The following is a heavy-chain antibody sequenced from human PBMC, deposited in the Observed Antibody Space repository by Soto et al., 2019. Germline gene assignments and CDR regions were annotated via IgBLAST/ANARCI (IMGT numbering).Heavy chain of an antibody. D-gene: IGHD3-10*01. J-gene: IGHJ4*02. CDR2: IYWDDDK. Sequence: QITLKESGPTLVRPTQTLTLTCTFSGFSLTTSGVGVGWIRQPPGKALEWLAVIYWDDDKRYSSSLKSRLTITKYTSKYQVVLTITNMDPVDTATYYCAHHPYYGLGSYSFDYCGQGTLVTVSS. V-gene: IGHV2-5*02. CDR3: AHHPYYGLGSYSFDY. CDR1: GFSLTTSGVG.